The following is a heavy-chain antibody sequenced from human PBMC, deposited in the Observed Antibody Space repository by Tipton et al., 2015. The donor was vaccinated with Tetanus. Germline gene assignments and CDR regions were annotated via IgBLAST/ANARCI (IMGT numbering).Heavy chain of an antibody. CDR3: ARDDDPRGNGLDV. CDR1: GFTFRSYG. D-gene: IGHD3-16*01. J-gene: IGHJ6*02. CDR2: IWNDGTTK. Sequence: SLRLSCAASGFTFRSYGMHWVRQAPGTGLEWVAVIWNDGTTKYYGDSVKGRFSISRDNSKNTLYLQMNSLRVEDTALYYCARDDDPRGNGLDVWGQGTTVTVSS. V-gene: IGHV3-33*01.